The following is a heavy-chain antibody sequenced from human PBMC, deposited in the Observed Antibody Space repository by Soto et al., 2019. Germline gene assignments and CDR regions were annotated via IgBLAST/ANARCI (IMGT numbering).Heavy chain of an antibody. J-gene: IGHJ5*02. CDR1: GASISGFY. Sequence: ASETLSLTCTVSGASISGFYWSWIRKSAGKGLEWIGRIYATGTTGYNPSLKSRVMMSVDTSKKQFSLKLRSVTAADTAVYYCVRDGTKTLRDWFDPWGQGISVTVS. D-gene: IGHD1-1*01. CDR2: IYATGTT. CDR3: VRDGTKTLRDWFDP. V-gene: IGHV4-4*07.